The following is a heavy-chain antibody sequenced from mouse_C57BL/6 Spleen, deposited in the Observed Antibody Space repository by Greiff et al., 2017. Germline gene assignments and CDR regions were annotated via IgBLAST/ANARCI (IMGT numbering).Heavy chain of an antibody. V-gene: IGHV1-81*01. CDR2: IYPSSGNT. D-gene: IGHD1-1*01. CDR1: GFTFTSYG. J-gene: IGHJ3*01. CDR3: ARPHYYGSSYEPWFAY. Sequence: QVQLQQSGAELARPGASVKLSCKASGFTFTSYGISWVKQRTGQGLEWIGEIYPSSGNTYYNEKFKGKATLTADKSSNTAYMELRSLTSEDSAVYCCARPHYYGSSYEPWFAYWGQGTLVTVSA.